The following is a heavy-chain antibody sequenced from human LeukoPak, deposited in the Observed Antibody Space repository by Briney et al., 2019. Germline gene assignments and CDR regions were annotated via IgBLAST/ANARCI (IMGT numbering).Heavy chain of an antibody. CDR3: ARVQDTAMVRGVDY. D-gene: IGHD5-18*01. CDR2: INHSGST. Sequence: SETLSLTCAVYGGSFSGYYWSWIRQPPGKGLEWIGEINHSGSTNYNPSLKSRVTISVDTSKNQFSLKLSSVTAADTAVYYCARVQDTAMVRGVDYWGQGTLVTVSS. CDR1: GGSFSGYY. J-gene: IGHJ4*02. V-gene: IGHV4-34*01.